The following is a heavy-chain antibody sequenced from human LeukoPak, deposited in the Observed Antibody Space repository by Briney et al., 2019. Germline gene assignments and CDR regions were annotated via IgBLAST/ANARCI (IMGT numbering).Heavy chain of an antibody. CDR2: ISYDGSNK. CDR3: ARADGSGSYYSVPFD. Sequence: PGRSQRLSCTASGFTFTSYAMHWLRQAPGKGLEGVAVISYDGSNKYFADSVKGRFTISRDNSKNTLYLQMNSLRTEDTAMYYCARADGSGSYYSVPFDWGQGTLVTVSS. V-gene: IGHV3-30*04. J-gene: IGHJ4*02. D-gene: IGHD3-10*01. CDR1: GFTFTSYA.